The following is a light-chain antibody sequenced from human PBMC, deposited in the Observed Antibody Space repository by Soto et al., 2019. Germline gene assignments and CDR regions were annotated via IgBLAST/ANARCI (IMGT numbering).Light chain of an antibody. Sequence: EIVLTQSPATLSLSPGERATLSCRASQSVSSYLAWYQQKPGQAPRLLIYDASNRATGIPARFSGSGSGTXXXXXXXXXXXXXXAVYYCQQRSNWPPVTFGQGTKVEIK. CDR2: DAS. J-gene: IGKJ1*01. V-gene: IGKV3-11*01. CDR1: QSVSSY. CDR3: QQRSNWPPVT.